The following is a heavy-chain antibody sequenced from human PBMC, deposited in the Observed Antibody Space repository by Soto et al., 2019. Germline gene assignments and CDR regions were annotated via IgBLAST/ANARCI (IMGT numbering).Heavy chain of an antibody. CDR3: ARGQEGVPAATIFDY. CDR2: INHSGST. J-gene: IGHJ4*02. Sequence: SETLSLTCAVYGGSFSGYYWSWIRQPPGKGLEWIGEINHSGSTNYNPSLKSRVTISVDTPKNQFSLKLSSVTAADTAVYYCARGQEGVPAATIFDYWGQGTLVTVSS. CDR1: GGSFSGYY. V-gene: IGHV4-34*01. D-gene: IGHD2-2*01.